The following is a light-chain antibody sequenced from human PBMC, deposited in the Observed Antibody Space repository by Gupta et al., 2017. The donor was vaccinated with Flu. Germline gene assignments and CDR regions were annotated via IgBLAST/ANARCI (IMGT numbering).Light chain of an antibody. Sequence: QSALAQLPSASGSPGQSVTISCAGTSSDVGGYNYVSWYRQHPGEAPKLLIYDVNKRPAGVPDRFSGSKSGDTASLTVSGLQADDEADYYCSSYAGSNKVIFGGGTKVTVL. CDR2: DVN. J-gene: IGLJ2*01. CDR1: SSDVGGYNY. V-gene: IGLV2-8*01. CDR3: SSYAGSNKVI.